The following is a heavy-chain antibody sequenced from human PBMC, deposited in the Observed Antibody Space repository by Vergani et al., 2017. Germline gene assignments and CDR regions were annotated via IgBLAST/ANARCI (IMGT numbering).Heavy chain of an antibody. CDR3: ASRRPRLNLGSKANAGTFDS. D-gene: IGHD3-10*01. J-gene: IGHJ4*02. CDR2: ITAIGSA. Sequence: QVHLQQRGAGVLKPSETLSLTCGVIGGSLSGYFWSWIRQSPGRGLEWIGEITAIGSAKYSPSAKSRVTISVDTSRGEFTLTVTSVTAEDTGLYFCASRRPRLNLGSKANAGTFDSWGQGTLVTVSS. CDR1: GGSLSGYF. V-gene: IGHV4-34*02.